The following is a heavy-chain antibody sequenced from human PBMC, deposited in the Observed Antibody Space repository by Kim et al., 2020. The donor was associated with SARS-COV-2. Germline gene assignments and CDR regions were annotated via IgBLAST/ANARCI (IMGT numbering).Heavy chain of an antibody. CDR1: GFTFSSYG. Sequence: GGSLRLSCAASGFTFSSYGMHWVRQAPGKGLEWVAVISYDGSNKYYADSVKGRFTISRDNSKNTLYLQMNSLRAEDTAVYYCAKDMYQGRWRTLFDYWGQGTLVTVSS. CDR3: AKDMYQGRWRTLFDY. D-gene: IGHD2-2*01. CDR2: ISYDGSNK. V-gene: IGHV3-30*18. J-gene: IGHJ4*02.